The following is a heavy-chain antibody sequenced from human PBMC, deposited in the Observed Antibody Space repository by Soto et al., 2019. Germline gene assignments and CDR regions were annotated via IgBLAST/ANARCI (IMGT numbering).Heavy chain of an antibody. V-gene: IGHV1-8*01. CDR3: ARGVSAGVDY. J-gene: IGHJ4*02. CDR2: MQPSTGRT. Sequence: ASVKVSCKASGYSFTSLDINWVRQTAGQGLEWMGWMQPSTGRTGYAQKFQGRVTMTRDTSINTAYMELTTLTSDDTAFYYCARGVSAGVDYWGQGTMVTVSS. D-gene: IGHD1-26*01. CDR1: GYSFTSLD.